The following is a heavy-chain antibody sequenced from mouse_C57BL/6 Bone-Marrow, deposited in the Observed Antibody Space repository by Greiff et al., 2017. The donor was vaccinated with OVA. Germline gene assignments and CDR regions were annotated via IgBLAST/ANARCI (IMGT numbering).Heavy chain of an antibody. CDR3: ARDDGYPSWFAY. J-gene: IGHJ3*01. CDR1: GYTFTSYG. V-gene: IGHV1-81*01. CDR2: IYPRSGNT. Sequence: QVQLQQSGAELARPGASVKLSCKASGYTFTSYGISWVKQRTGQGLEWIGEIYPRSGNTYYNEKFKGKATLTADKSSSTAYMELRSLTSEDSAVYFCARDDGYPSWFAYWGQETLVTVSA. D-gene: IGHD2-3*01.